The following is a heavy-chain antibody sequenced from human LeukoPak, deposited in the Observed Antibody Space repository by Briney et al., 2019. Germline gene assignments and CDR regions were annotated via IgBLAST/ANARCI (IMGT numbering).Heavy chain of an antibody. CDR1: GFTFSSYG. CDR2: IWYDGSNK. Sequence: PGGSLRLSCAASGFTFSSYGMHWVRQAPGKGLEWVAVIWYDGSNKYYADSVKGRFTISRDNSKNTLYLQMNSLRPEDTAVYYCAKDLYYYDTSGTGGFDYWGQGTLVTVSS. J-gene: IGHJ4*02. D-gene: IGHD3-22*01. V-gene: IGHV3-30*02. CDR3: AKDLYYYDTSGTGGFDY.